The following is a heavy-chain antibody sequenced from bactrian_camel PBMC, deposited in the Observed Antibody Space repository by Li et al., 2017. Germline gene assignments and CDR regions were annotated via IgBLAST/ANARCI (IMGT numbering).Heavy chain of an antibody. CDR2: SNSTGMT. D-gene: IGHD1*01. V-gene: IGHV3S31*01. Sequence: DVQLVESGGGSAQPGGSLRLTCVASGLRDSGYRMGWFRQTPGKEPEGVAASNSTGMTTYADSVKGRFAISKDNAKNTLYLQMNSLKPEDMAVYYCVRSEAEDGLVQRPDWGQGTQVTVS. CDR1: GLRDSGYR. J-gene: IGHJ4*01. CDR3: VRSEAEDGLVQRPD.